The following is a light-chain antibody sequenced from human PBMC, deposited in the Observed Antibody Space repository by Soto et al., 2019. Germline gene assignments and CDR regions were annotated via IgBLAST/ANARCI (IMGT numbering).Light chain of an antibody. CDR1: SIDVGDNNY. V-gene: IGLV2-14*01. CDR3: SSYTSTTRV. CDR2: EVS. J-gene: IGLJ3*02. Sequence: QSALAQPASVSGSPGQSITISCSGSSIDVGDNNYVSWYQHHPGKAPKLIIYEVSHRPLGISDHFSGSKSGNTASLTISGLQTEDEADYYCSSYTSTTRVFGGGTKLTVL.